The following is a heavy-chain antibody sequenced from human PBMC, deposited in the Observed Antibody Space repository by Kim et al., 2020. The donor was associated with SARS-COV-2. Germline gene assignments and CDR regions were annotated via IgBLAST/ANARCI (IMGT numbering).Heavy chain of an antibody. CDR3: ARAGQYQLPIVTYGMDV. D-gene: IGHD2-2*01. J-gene: IGHJ6*02. Sequence: SVKVSCKASGGTFSSYAISWVRQAPGQGLEWMGGIIPIFGTANYAQKFQGRVTITADESTSTAYMELSSLRSEDTAVYYCARAGQYQLPIVTYGMDVWGQGTTVTVSS. CDR1: GGTFSSYA. V-gene: IGHV1-69*13. CDR2: IIPIFGTA.